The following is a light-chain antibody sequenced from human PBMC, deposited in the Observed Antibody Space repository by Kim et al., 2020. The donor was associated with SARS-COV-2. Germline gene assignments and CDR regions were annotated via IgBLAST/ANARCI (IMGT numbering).Light chain of an antibody. CDR1: ESVGTL. CDR2: STS. CDR3: RQSHTYPLT. J-gene: IGKJ4*01. V-gene: IGKV1-5*03. Sequence: DIQMTQSPSALSASVGDTVTITCRASESVGTLLSWFQQRPGKAPNLLIYSTSTLAAGVPSRFSGSGSVTEFSLTISGLQPDDFATYYCRQSHTYPLTFGGGTKVDIK.